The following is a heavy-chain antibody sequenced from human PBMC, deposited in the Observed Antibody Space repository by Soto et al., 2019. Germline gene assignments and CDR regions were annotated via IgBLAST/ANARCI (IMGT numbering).Heavy chain of an antibody. D-gene: IGHD3-10*01. J-gene: IGHJ5*02. CDR1: GFTFRDYY. V-gene: IGHV3-11*01. CDR2: ISSSGSTI. Sequence: GGSLRLSCAASGFTFRDYYMSWIRQSPGKRLEWVSYISSSGSTIYYADSVKGRFTISRDNAKNSLYLQMNSLRAEDTAIYYCARDLRTITMLWVRVNRFDHWGQGTLVTLSS. CDR3: ARDLRTITMLWVRVNRFDH.